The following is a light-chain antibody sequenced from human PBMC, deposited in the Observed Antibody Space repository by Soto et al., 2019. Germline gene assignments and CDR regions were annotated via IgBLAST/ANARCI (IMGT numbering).Light chain of an antibody. CDR2: RNN. V-gene: IGLV1-47*01. Sequence: QSVLTQPPSASGTPGQRVTISCSGSSSNIGSNYVYWYQQLPGTAPKLLIYRNNQRPSGVPDRFSGSKSGTSASLAINGLRSEDEGDYYCAAWDDTLSGVFGGGTKLTVL. J-gene: IGLJ3*02. CDR3: AAWDDTLSGV. CDR1: SSNIGSNY.